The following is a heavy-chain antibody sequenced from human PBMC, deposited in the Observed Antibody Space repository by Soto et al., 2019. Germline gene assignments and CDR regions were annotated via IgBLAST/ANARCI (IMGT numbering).Heavy chain of an antibody. CDR2: IWYDGSNK. D-gene: IGHD3-3*01. CDR1: GFTFSSYG. J-gene: IGHJ6*02. V-gene: IGHV3-33*01. Sequence: LRLSCAASGFTFSSYGMHWVRQAPGKGLEWVAVIWYDGSNKYYADSVKGRFTISRDNSKNTLYLQMNSLRAEDTAVYYCARDAYYDFWSALYYYYYGMDVWGQGTTVTVSS. CDR3: ARDAYYDFWSALYYYYYGMDV.